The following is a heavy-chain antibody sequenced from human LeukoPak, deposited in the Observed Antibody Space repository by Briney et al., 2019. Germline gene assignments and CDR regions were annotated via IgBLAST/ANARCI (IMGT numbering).Heavy chain of an antibody. CDR3: ARHNGGYSGDGLHFDY. CDR1: GGSISSSSYY. CDR2: IYYSGST. D-gene: IGHD6-25*01. J-gene: IGHJ4*02. V-gene: IGHV4-39*01. Sequence: DPSETLSLTCTVSGGSISSSSYYWGWIRQPPGKGLEWIGSIYYSGSTYYNPSLKTPVTISVDTSENQPTLKLSSVTAADTAVYYSARHNGGYSGDGLHFDYWGQGTLVTVSS.